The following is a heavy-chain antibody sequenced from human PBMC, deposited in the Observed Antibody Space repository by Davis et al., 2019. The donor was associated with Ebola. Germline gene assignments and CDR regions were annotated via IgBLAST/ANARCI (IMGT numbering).Heavy chain of an antibody. CDR1: GYSFTGYY. D-gene: IGHD1-26*01. V-gene: IGHV1-2*02. CDR2: ISPNNADT. CDR3: ARDLSGDNILCPDY. J-gene: IGHJ4*02. Sequence: ASVKVSCKASGYSFTGYYIHWVRQAPGQGLEWMGWISPNNADTKLAQRFQGRVTMTRDTSISTAYMELSSLTSDDTAVYYCARDLSGDNILCPDYWDQGTPVTVSS.